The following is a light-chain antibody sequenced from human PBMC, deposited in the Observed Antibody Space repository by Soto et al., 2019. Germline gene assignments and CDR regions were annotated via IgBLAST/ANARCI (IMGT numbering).Light chain of an antibody. CDR2: AAS. CDR1: QNIRSS. CDR3: QQSYSSPLT. J-gene: IGKJ4*01. Sequence: DIPLTQSPSSLSASAGDSVTITCRATQNIRSSLNWYQQKPGKAPKLLLYAASSLQSGVPSRFSGSGYGTDFTLSISSLQPEDFVTYYCQQSYSSPLTFGGGTKVEIK. V-gene: IGKV1-39*01.